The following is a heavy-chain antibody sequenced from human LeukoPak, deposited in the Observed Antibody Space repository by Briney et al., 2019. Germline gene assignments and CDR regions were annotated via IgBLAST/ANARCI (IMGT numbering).Heavy chain of an antibody. CDR1: GFTFSDYY. D-gene: IGHD4-17*01. V-gene: IGHV3-11*01. J-gene: IGHJ3*02. CDR3: ARVNGFDAFDI. CDR2: ISSSGSTI. Sequence: GGSLRLSCAASGFTFSDYYMSWIRQAPGKGLEWVSYISSSGSTIYYADSVKGRFTISRDNSKNTLYLQMNSLRAEDTAVYYCARVNGFDAFDIWGQGTMVTVSS.